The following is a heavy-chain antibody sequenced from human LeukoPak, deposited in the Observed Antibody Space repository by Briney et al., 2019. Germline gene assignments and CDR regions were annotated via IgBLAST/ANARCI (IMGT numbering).Heavy chain of an antibody. CDR2: ISYSGST. J-gene: IGHJ4*02. CDR3: ARGSRRLADFHY. V-gene: IGHV4-39*01. D-gene: IGHD1-26*01. Sequence: SESLSLTCTVYGDSISSSDYYWGWIRQPPGKGLGWIGTISYSGSTYYNPSLQSRVTISVDTSKNQFSLELSSVTAADTAVYYCARGSRRLADFHYWGQGTLVTVSS. CDR1: GDSISSSDYY.